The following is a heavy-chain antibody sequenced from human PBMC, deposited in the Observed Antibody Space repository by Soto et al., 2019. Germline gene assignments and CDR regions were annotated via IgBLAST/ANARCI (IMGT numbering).Heavy chain of an antibody. Sequence: PSETLSLTCTVSGGSINNYYWSWIRQPPGKGLEWIGYIYYSGSTSYNPSLKSRVTISVDTSKNQFSLKLSSVTAADTAVYYCARTTVTTFWFDPWGQGTLVTVSS. CDR1: GGSINNYY. V-gene: IGHV4-59*08. D-gene: IGHD4-17*01. CDR2: IYYSGST. CDR3: ARTTVTTFWFDP. J-gene: IGHJ5*02.